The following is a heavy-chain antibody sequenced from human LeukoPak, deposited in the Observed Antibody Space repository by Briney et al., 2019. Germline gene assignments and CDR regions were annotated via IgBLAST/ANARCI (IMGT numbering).Heavy chain of an antibody. CDR2: IYYSGST. D-gene: IGHD6-13*01. J-gene: IGHJ5*02. Sequence: SETLSLTCTVSGGSISSSSYYWGWIRQPPGKGLEWIGSIYYSGSTYYNPSLKSRVTISVDTSKNQFSLKLSSVTAADTAVYYCARDRRQQLVHHWFDPWGQGTLVTVSS. V-gene: IGHV4-39*07. CDR3: ARDRRQQLVHHWFDP. CDR1: GGSISSSSYY.